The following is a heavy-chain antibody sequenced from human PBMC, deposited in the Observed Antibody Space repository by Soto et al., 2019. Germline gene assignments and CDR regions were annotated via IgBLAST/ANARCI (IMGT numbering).Heavy chain of an antibody. CDR3: AKDSDYYGSGSYTDY. Sequence: GGSLRLSCAASGFTFSRYAMSWVRQAPGKGLEWVSSMSGSGGSTDYADSVKGRLTISRDNSKNTLYLQMNSLRAEDTAVYHCAKDSDYYGSGSYTDYWGQGTLVTVSS. J-gene: IGHJ4*02. CDR1: GFTFSRYA. D-gene: IGHD3-10*01. CDR2: MSGSGGST. V-gene: IGHV3-23*01.